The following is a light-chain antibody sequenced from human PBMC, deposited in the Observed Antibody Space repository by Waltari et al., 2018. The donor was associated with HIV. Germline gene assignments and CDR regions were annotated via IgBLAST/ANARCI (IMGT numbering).Light chain of an antibody. CDR3: AAWDGSLGV. V-gene: IGLV1-47*01. CDR1: SSNIARNY. CDR2: RNK. J-gene: IGLJ2*01. Sequence: QSVLTQPPSASGTPGPRVTISCSGSSSNIARNYVHWHQQSPGTAPKLLTYRNKQRALGGPDRVSGSKSGTSASLAISGLRSEDEADYYCAAWDGSLGVLGGGTKLTVL.